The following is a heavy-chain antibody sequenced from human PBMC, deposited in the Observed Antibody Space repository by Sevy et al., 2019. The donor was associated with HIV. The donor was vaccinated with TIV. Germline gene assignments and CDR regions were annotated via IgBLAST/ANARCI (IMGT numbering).Heavy chain of an antibody. CDR2: ISYEGTET. J-gene: IGHJ4*01. CDR1: GFAFSTHA. CDR3: ARDGGYGVKWDPLY. Sequence: GGSLRLSCAASGFAFSTHAMHWVRQAPGKGLEWVAVISYEGTETFYAASVEGRFTISRGNSKNMLSLQINSLRPEDTAVYYCARDGGYGVKWDPLYWGHGTLVTVSS. V-gene: IGHV3-30-3*01. D-gene: IGHD1-26*01.